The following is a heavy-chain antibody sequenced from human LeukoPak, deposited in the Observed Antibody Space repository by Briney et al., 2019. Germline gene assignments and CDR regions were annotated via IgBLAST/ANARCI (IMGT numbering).Heavy chain of an antibody. D-gene: IGHD2-2*01. Sequence: GGSLRLSCAASGFTFSSHWMHWVRQAPGQGLVWVSRINNDGSSTSYADSVQGRFTISRDNAKNAVYLRMNSLRAEDTAVYYCVRVTCSSSTSCATVDFWGQGTLVTVSS. V-gene: IGHV3-74*01. CDR3: VRVTCSSSTSCATVDF. CDR2: INNDGSST. CDR1: GFTFSSHW. J-gene: IGHJ4*02.